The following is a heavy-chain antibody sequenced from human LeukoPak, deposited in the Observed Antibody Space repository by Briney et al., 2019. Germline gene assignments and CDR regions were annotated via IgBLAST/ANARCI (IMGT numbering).Heavy chain of an antibody. CDR3: ATESSAALDY. CDR2: ISSSSSYI. J-gene: IGHJ4*02. CDR1: GFTFDDYT. V-gene: IGHV3-21*01. D-gene: IGHD6-13*01. Sequence: GGSLRLSCAASGFTFDDYTIHWVRQAPGKGLEWVSSISSSSSYIYYADSVKGRFTISRDNAKNSLYLQMNSLRSEDTSVYFCATESSAALDYWGQGTLVTVSS.